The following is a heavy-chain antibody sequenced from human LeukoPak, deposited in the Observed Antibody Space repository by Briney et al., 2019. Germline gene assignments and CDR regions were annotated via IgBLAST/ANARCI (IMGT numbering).Heavy chain of an antibody. CDR1: GYTFTYHY. D-gene: IGHD1-26*01. CDR2: INPNNGNT. V-gene: IGHV1-46*01. Sequence: GASVKVSCKASGYTFTYHYIHLVRQAPGQGLEWMGIINPNNGNTNYAQKFQGRVTMTRDTSTSTVYMGLSSLGSEDTAVYYCARESDSGKDFDCWGQGTLVTVSS. CDR3: ARESDSGKDFDC. J-gene: IGHJ4*02.